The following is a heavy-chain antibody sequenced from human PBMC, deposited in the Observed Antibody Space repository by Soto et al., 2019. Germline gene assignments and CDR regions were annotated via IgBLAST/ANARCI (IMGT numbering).Heavy chain of an antibody. V-gene: IGHV1-8*01. D-gene: IGHD3-9*01. CDR1: GYTFTSYD. CDR3: AATLRYFDWLRSCFDP. CDR2: MNPNSGNT. Sequence: ASVKVSCKASGYTFTSYDINWVRQATGQGLEWMGWMNPNSGNTGYAQKFQGRVTMTRNTSISTAYMELSSLRSEDTAVYYCAATLRYFDWLRSCFDPWGQGTLVTVSS. J-gene: IGHJ5*02.